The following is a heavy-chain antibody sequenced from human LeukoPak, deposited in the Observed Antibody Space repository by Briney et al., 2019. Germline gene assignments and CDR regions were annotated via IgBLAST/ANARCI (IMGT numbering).Heavy chain of an antibody. CDR2: ISRSGPT. CDR3: AKGESFAFAT. J-gene: IGHJ3*02. Sequence: TGGSLRLSCTTSGFTFSRYDMQWVRQAPGKGLEWVSGISRSGPTYYRDSVRGRFTISRDNSKNTLYLQMNSLRAEDTVVYYCAKGESFAFATWGQGTMVTVSS. V-gene: IGHV3-23*01. CDR1: GFTFSRYD. D-gene: IGHD2-21*01.